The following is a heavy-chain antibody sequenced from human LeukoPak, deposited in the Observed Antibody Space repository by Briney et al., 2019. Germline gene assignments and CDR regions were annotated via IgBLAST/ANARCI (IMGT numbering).Heavy chain of an antibody. CDR2: ISGSGGST. J-gene: IGHJ6*03. CDR3: AKVPDSSGYFNNYYMDV. Sequence: GGSLRVSCVAPGFTFSSNAMSWVRQAPREGLEWVSGISGSGGSTYYADSVKGRFTISRDNSKNTLYLQMASLRAEDTAVYYCAKVPDSSGYFNNYYMDVWGKGTTVTVSS. CDR1: GFTFSSNA. V-gene: IGHV3-23*01. D-gene: IGHD3-22*01.